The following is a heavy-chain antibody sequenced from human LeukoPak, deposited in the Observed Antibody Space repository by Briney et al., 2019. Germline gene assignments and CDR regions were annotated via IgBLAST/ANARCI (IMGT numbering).Heavy chain of an antibody. J-gene: IGHJ5*02. D-gene: IGHD6-13*01. Sequence: GGSLRLSCAASGFTFSSYEMNWVRQAPGKGLEWVSYISSSGSTIYYADSVKGRFTISRDNAKNSLYLQMNSLRAEDTALYYCARDSVAAAGTRSKYNWFDPWGQGTLVTVSS. CDR1: GFTFSSYE. CDR2: ISSSGSTI. CDR3: ARDSVAAAGTRSKYNWFDP. V-gene: IGHV3-48*03.